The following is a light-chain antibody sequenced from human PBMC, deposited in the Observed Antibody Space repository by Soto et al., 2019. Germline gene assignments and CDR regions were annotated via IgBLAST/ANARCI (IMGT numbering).Light chain of an antibody. CDR1: QSVSSN. CDR3: QQYTNWLRTT. V-gene: IGKV3-15*01. CDR2: GAS. J-gene: IGKJ4*01. Sequence: IVMTQSPATLSVSPGERATLSCRASQSVSSNLAWYQQKPGQGPRLLIYGASTRATGIPARFSGSGSGTEFPLTISSLQSEDFAVYYYQQYTNWLRTTFGGGTKVEIK.